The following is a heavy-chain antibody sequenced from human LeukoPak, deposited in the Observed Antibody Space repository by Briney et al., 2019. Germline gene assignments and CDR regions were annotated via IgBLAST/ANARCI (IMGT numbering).Heavy chain of an antibody. D-gene: IGHD3-3*01. CDR1: GGSISSGGYY. V-gene: IGHV4-31*03. Sequence: SETLSLTCTVSGGSISSGGYYWSWIRQHPGKGLEWIGYIYYSGSTYYNPSLKSRITISVDTSKNQFSLKLSSVTAADTAVYYCARDDFWSGYPHWGQGTLVTVSS. CDR2: IYYSGST. CDR3: ARDDFWSGYPH. J-gene: IGHJ4*02.